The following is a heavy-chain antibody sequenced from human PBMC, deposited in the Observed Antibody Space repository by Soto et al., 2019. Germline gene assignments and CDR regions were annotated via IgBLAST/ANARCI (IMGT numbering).Heavy chain of an antibody. Sequence: QVELVESGGGVVQPGRSLRLSCTASGFNFGSYALHWVRQAPGKGLEWVALISYDGNSKYYGDSVRGRFTISRDNSRTTLYLQIHAPRPEDTAVYYCARDLHSGYYFDYWGQGTLVTVS. CDR3: ARDLHSGYYFDY. V-gene: IGHV3-30-3*01. CDR2: ISYDGNSK. J-gene: IGHJ4*02. CDR1: GFNFGSYA. D-gene: IGHD5-12*01.